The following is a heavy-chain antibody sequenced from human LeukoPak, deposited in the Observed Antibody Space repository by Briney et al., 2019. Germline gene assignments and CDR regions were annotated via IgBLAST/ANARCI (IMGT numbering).Heavy chain of an antibody. V-gene: IGHV4-30-2*01. CDR1: GDSISSGGYS. CDR2: IYHSGTT. CDR3: ARVTTVTTFDY. J-gene: IGHJ4*02. Sequence: SQTLSLTCAVSGDSISSGGYSWSWIRQPPGKGLEWIGYIYHSGTTYYNPSLKSRVTISVDRSKNQFSLKLSSVTVADTAVYYCARVTTVTTFDYWGQGTLVTVSS. D-gene: IGHD4-17*01.